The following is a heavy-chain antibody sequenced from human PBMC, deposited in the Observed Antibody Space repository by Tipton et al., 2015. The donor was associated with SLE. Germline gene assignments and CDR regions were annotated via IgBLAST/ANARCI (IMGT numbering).Heavy chain of an antibody. D-gene: IGHD2/OR15-2a*01. CDR2: IYTSGST. J-gene: IGHJ3*02. CDR3: ARVESVDAFDI. V-gene: IGHV4-38-2*01. Sequence: TLSLTCAVSGYSLSSGYYWGWIRQPPGKGLEWIGYIYTSGSTNYNPSLKSRVTISVDTSKNQFSLKLSSVTAADTAVYYCARVESVDAFDIWGQGTMVTVSS. CDR1: GYSLSSGYY.